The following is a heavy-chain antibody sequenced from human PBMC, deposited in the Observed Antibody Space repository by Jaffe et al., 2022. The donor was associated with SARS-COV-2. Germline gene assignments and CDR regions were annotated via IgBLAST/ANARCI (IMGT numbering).Heavy chain of an antibody. D-gene: IGHD6-13*01. V-gene: IGHV3-30-3*01. CDR1: GFTFSSYA. CDR2: ISYDGSNK. CDR3: ARGIAAALFDELAFDI. J-gene: IGHJ3*02. Sequence: QVQLVESGGGVVQPGRSLRLSCAASGFTFSSYAMHWVRQAPGKGLEWVAVISYDGSNKYYADSVKGRFTISRDNSKNTLYLQMNSLRAEDTAVYYCARGIAAALFDELAFDIWGQGTMVTVSS.